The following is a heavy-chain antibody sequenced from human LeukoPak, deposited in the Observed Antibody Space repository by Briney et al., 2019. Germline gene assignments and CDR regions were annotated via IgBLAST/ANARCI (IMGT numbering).Heavy chain of an antibody. V-gene: IGHV3-30*02. J-gene: IGHJ4*02. CDR3: AKSQRGYCSSTSCYGDY. CDR2: IRYDETNK. Sequence: GGSLRLSCAASGLSFSSFGMHWVRQAPGEGLEWVAFIRYDETNKFYADSVKGRFTISRDNSNNTLYLQMNSLRAEDSAVYHCAKSQRGYCSSTSCYGDYWGQGTLVTVSS. D-gene: IGHD2-2*03. CDR1: GLSFSSFG.